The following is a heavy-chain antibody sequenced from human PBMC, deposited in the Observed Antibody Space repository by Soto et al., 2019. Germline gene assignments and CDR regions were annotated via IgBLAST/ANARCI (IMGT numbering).Heavy chain of an antibody. CDR1: GDSVTISDYY. V-gene: IGHV4-39*01. D-gene: IGHD3-22*01. J-gene: IGHJ4*02. Sequence: QLQLQESGPGLVKPSETLSLTCTVSGDSVTISDYYWGWIRQPPGKGLEWIGSIHYSGSTYYNPSLMSRVTISGDTSKKQFSLKLTSVTAADAAVYYCAAHDSGGYYAEYWGQGPLVTVSA. CDR2: IHYSGST. CDR3: AAHDSGGYYAEY.